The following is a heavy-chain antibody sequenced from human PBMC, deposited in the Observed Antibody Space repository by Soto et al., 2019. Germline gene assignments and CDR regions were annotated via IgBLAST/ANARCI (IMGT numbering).Heavy chain of an antibody. Sequence: QVQLQESGPGLVKPSQTLSLTCTVSGGSISSGDYYWSWIRQPPGKGLEWIGYIYYSGSTYYNPSIKSRVTISVDTSKNQFSLKLSSVTAADTAVYYCARWLSGWFGELKDGMDVWGQGTTVTVSS. D-gene: IGHD3-10*01. CDR3: ARWLSGWFGELKDGMDV. CDR1: GGSISSGDYY. CDR2: IYYSGST. V-gene: IGHV4-30-4*01. J-gene: IGHJ6*02.